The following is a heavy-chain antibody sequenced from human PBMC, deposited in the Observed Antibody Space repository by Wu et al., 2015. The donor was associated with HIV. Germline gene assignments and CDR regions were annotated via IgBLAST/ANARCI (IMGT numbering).Heavy chain of an antibody. V-gene: IGHV1-46*01. D-gene: IGHD3-22*01. CDR3: ARDMTYYYDNSGYYRLDY. Sequence: VQMVQSETEVMKPGASVKVSCKTSGYTFFAYYIHWVRQAPGQGLEWMGVINPSGGTPTYAQKFQGRVTMTADEFTTTAYMELTSLTPDDTAVYYCARDMTYYYDNSGYYRLDYWGQGTLITVSS. CDR1: GYTFFAYY. J-gene: IGHJ4*02. CDR2: INPSGGTP.